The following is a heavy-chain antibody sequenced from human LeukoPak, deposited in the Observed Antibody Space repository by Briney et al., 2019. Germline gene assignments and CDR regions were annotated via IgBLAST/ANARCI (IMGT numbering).Heavy chain of an antibody. V-gene: IGHV3-23*01. D-gene: IGHD6-13*01. J-gene: IGHJ3*02. CDR3: AKDRSIAAGDDAFDI. CDR2: ISGSGIST. Sequence: GGSLRLSCAASGFTFSSYAMNWVRQAPGKGLEWVSLISGSGISTYYADSVKGRFTFSRDNSKNTLYLQMNSLRAEDTAVYYCAKDRSIAAGDDAFDIWGQGTMVTVSS. CDR1: GFTFSSYA.